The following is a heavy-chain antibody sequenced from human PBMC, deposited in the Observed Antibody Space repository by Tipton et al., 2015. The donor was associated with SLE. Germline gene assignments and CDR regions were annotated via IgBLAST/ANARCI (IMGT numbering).Heavy chain of an antibody. CDR1: GFAFSDYY. CDR2: ISRGDSNK. V-gene: IGHV3-11*01. CDR3: ARGGSIAGVDY. Sequence: GSLRLSCAASGFAFSDYYMTWIRQAPGKGLEWISFISRGDSNKFYADSVRGRFTISRDNAKSSLYLQMNSLRAEDTAVYYCARGGSIAGVDYWGQGTLVTVSS. D-gene: IGHD6-13*01. J-gene: IGHJ4*02.